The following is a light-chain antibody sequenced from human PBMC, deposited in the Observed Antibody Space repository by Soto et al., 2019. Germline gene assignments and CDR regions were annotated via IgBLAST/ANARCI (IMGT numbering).Light chain of an antibody. Sequence: DIVMTQSPDSLVVSLGERAIINCKSSQSVLYSSNNKNHLAWYQQKPGQPPKLLIYWASTRESGVPDRFSGSGSGTDFTLTISSLQAEDVAVYYCQQYYSTPWTFGQGTKVDIK. V-gene: IGKV4-1*01. CDR2: WAS. CDR3: QQYYSTPWT. J-gene: IGKJ1*01. CDR1: QSVLYSSNNKNH.